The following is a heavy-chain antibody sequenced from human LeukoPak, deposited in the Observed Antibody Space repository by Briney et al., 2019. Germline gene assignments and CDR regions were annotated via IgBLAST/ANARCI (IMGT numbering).Heavy chain of an antibody. Sequence: GGSLTLSCAASGFTFNNAWMNWVRNAPGKGLDLVGLIKSKTNGGTSDYTAPVKGRFTISRDASNNSLYLQMSSLKTEDTAVYYCARDLRFVDYWGQGTLVTVSS. CDR2: IKSKTNGGTS. V-gene: IGHV3-15*01. CDR1: GFTFNNAW. CDR3: ARDLRFVDY. J-gene: IGHJ4*02.